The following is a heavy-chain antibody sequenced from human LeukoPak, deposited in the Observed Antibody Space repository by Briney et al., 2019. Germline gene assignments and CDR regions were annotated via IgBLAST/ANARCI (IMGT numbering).Heavy chain of an antibody. CDR2: IDYSGGST. J-gene: IGHJ4*02. CDR3: AKDGSMVRGVIRGSFDY. CDR1: GFTLGSYE. V-gene: IGHV3-23*01. D-gene: IGHD3-10*01. Sequence: GGSLRLSCTASGFTLGSYEMTWIRQAPGKGLEWVSSIDYSGGSTYYADSVKGRFTISRDNSKNTLYLQMNSLRAEDTAVYYCAKDGSMVRGVIRGSFDYWGQGTLVTVSS.